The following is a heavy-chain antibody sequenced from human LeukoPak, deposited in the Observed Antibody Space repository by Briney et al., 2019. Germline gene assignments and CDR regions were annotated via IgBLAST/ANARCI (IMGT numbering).Heavy chain of an antibody. CDR2: INPSGGST. J-gene: IGHJ3*02. V-gene: IGHV1-46*01. CDR3: ARDYPGWYCTNGVCTGVHDAFDI. Sequence: ASVKVSCEASGYTFTSYYMHWVRQAPGQGLEWMGIINPSGGSTSYAQKFQGRVTMTRDTSTSTVYMELSSLRSEDTAVYYCARDYPGWYCTNGVCTGVHDAFDIWGQGTMVTVSS. D-gene: IGHD2-8*01. CDR1: GYTFTSYY.